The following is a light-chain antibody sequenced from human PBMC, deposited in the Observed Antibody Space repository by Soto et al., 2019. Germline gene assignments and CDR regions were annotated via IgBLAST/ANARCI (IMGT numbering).Light chain of an antibody. V-gene: IGLV2-14*01. CDR2: DVS. CDR1: SSDVGGYNS. CDR3: SSYTGSNTGV. J-gene: IGLJ3*02. Sequence: QSALTQPASVSGSPGQSITISCTGTSSDVGGYNSVSWYQQHPGKAPKLMIYDVSNRPSGVSNRLSGSKSGNTASLTISGLQAEDEADYYCSSYTGSNTGVFGGGTKLTVL.